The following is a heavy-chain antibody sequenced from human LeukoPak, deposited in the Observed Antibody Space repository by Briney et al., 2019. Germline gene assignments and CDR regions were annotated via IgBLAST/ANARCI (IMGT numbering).Heavy chain of an antibody. V-gene: IGHV4-59*08. CDR1: GGSISSYY. Sequence: SETLSLTCTVSGGSISSYYWSWIRQPPGKGLEWIGYIYYTGSTNYNPSLKNRVTISVDTSKNQFSLRLSSVTAADTAVYYCARVANNGYHFFDYWGQGTLVTVSS. D-gene: IGHD2-8*01. J-gene: IGHJ4*02. CDR3: ARVANNGYHFFDY. CDR2: IYYTGST.